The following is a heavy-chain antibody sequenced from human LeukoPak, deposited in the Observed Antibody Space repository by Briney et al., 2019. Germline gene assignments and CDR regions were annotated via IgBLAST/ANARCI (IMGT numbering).Heavy chain of an antibody. Sequence: GGSLRLSCAVSEFPFSKAWMSWVRQAPEKGLEWVGRIKSRTDGGTTDYAAPVKGRFTISRDDSKNTLYLQMNSLKTEDTAVYYCTSVGFGPYYFDNWGQGSLVTVSS. CDR3: TSVGFGPYYFDN. D-gene: IGHD3-10*01. CDR1: EFPFSKAW. CDR2: IKSRTDGGTT. J-gene: IGHJ4*02. V-gene: IGHV3-15*01.